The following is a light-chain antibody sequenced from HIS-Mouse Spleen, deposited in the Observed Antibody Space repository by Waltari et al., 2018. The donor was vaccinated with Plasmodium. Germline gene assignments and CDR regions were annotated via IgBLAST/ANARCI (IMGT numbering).Light chain of an antibody. J-gene: IGLJ2*01. CDR1: ALPNKY. V-gene: IGLV3-21*02. CDR3: QVWDSSSDHVV. CDR2: DDS. Sequence: SYELTQPPSVSVSPGQTARITCSGDALPNKYAYWYQQKSGQAPVLVVYDDSDRPSGIPERFSGSNSGNTATLTISRVEAGDEADYYCQVWDSSSDHVVFGGGTKLTVL.